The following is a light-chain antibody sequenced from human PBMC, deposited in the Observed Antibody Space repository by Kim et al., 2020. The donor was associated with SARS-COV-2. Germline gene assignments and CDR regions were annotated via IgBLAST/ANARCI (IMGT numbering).Light chain of an antibody. CDR2: GKN. J-gene: IGLJ2*01. Sequence: VDLGQTVRITCQGGSLRSYYATWYQQKPGQATILVIYGKNNRPSGITGRFSGSSSGNTAYLTISGTQAGDEDDYYCNSRDSNDNVVFGGGTQLNVL. CDR1: SLRSYY. V-gene: IGLV3-19*01. CDR3: NSRDSNDNVV.